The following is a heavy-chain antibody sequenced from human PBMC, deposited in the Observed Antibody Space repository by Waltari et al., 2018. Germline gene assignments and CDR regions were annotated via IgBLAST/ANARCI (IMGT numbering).Heavy chain of an antibody. CDR2: VDPEDGET. Sequence: YYMHWVQQAPGKGLEWMGLVDPEDGETIYAEKFQGRVTITADTSTDTAYMELSSLRSEDTAVYYCATLMTTVVNGGFDYWGQGTLVTVSS. J-gene: IGHJ4*02. CDR1: YY. V-gene: IGHV1-69-2*01. CDR3: ATLMTTVVNGGFDY. D-gene: IGHD4-17*01.